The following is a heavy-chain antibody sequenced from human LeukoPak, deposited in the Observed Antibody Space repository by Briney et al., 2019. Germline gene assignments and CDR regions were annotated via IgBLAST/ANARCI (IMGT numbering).Heavy chain of an antibody. Sequence: SVKVSCKASGGTFSSYAISWVRQAPGQGLEWMGRIIPIFGTANYAQKFQGRVTITTDESTSTAYMELSSLRSEDTAVYYCARDDSSGYYPFDYWGQGTPVTVSS. D-gene: IGHD3-22*01. CDR1: GGTFSSYA. J-gene: IGHJ4*02. CDR3: ARDDSSGYYPFDY. CDR2: IIPIFGTA. V-gene: IGHV1-69*05.